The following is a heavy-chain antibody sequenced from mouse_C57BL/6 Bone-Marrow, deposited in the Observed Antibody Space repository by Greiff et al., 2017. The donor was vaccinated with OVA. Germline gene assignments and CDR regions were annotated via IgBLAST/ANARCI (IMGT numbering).Heavy chain of an antibody. D-gene: IGHD2-4*01. Sequence: EVKVVESGEGLVKPGGSLKLSCAASGFTFSSYAMSWVRQTPEKRLEWVAYISSGGDYIYYADTVKGRFTISRDNARNTLYLQMSSLKSEDTAMYYCTRDCYYDYDPSYYAMDYWGQGTSVTVSS. V-gene: IGHV5-9-1*02. CDR3: TRDCYYDYDPSYYAMDY. J-gene: IGHJ4*01. CDR2: ISSGGDYI. CDR1: GFTFSSYA.